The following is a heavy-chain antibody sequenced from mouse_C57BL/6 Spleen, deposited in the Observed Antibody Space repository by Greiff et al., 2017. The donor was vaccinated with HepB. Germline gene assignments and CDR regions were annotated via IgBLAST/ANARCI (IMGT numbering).Heavy chain of an antibody. V-gene: IGHV5-4*01. CDR2: ISDGGSYT. CDR3: AREEGYDLHWYFDV. D-gene: IGHD2-2*01. Sequence: EVKVEESGGGLVKPGGSLKLSCAASGFTFSSYAMSWVRQTPEKRLEWVATISDGGSYTYYPDNVKGRFTISRDNAKNNLYLQMSHLKSEDTAMYYCAREEGYDLHWYFDVWGTGTTVTVSS. J-gene: IGHJ1*03. CDR1: GFTFSSYA.